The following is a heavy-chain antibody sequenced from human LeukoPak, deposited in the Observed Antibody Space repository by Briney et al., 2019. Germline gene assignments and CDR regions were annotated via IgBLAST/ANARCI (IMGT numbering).Heavy chain of an antibody. J-gene: IGHJ4*02. D-gene: IGHD7-27*01. V-gene: IGHV3-11*04. Sequence: GGSLRLSCAAPGFTFSDYYMSWIRQAPGKGLEWVSYISSSGSTIYYADSVKGRFTISRDNAKNSLYLQMNSLRAEDTAVYYCARENAWGYFDFWGQGTLVTVSS. CDR1: GFTFSDYY. CDR3: ARENAWGYFDF. CDR2: ISSSGSTI.